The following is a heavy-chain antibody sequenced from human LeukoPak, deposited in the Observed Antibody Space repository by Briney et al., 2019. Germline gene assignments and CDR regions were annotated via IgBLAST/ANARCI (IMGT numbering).Heavy chain of an antibody. Sequence: GGSLRLSCAASGFTFSSYWMSWVRQAPGKGLEWVANIKQDGSEKYYVDSVKGRFTISRDNAKNSLYLQMNSRRAEDTAVYYCARDPASFYDSSGYYLDYWGQGTLVTVSS. J-gene: IGHJ4*02. CDR1: GFTFSSYW. D-gene: IGHD3-22*01. V-gene: IGHV3-7*01. CDR3: ARDPASFYDSSGYYLDY. CDR2: IKQDGSEK.